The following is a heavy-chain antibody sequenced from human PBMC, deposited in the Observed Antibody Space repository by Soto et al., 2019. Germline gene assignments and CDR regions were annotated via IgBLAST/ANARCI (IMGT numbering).Heavy chain of an antibody. CDR1: GFTFSSYA. J-gene: IGHJ6*02. CDR3: AKDTMGATYDGMDV. V-gene: IGHV3-23*01. Sequence: GGSLRLSCAASGFTFSSYAMSWVRQAPGKGLEWVSAISGSGGSTYYADSVKGRFTISRDNSKNTLYLQMNSLRAEATAVDYCAKDTMGATYDGMDVWGQPTTVTVSS. CDR2: ISGSGGST. D-gene: IGHD1-26*01.